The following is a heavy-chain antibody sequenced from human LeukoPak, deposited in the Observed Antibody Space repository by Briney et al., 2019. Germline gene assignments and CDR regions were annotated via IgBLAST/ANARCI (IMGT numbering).Heavy chain of an antibody. CDR3: ARGREYCSSTSCPFGY. V-gene: IGHV1-69*13. CDR1: GGTFSSYA. D-gene: IGHD2-2*01. Sequence: SVKVSCRASGGTFSSYAISWVRQAPGQGLEWMGGIIPIFGTANYAQKFQGRVTITADESTSTAYIELSSLISEDRAVYYCARGREYCSSTSCPFGYWGQGTLVTVSS. J-gene: IGHJ4*02. CDR2: IIPIFGTA.